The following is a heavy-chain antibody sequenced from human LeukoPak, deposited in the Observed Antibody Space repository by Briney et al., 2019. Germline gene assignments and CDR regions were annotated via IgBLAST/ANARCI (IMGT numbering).Heavy chain of an antibody. Sequence: SETLSLTCAVYGGSFSAYYWSWIRQPPGKGLEWIGYIYYSGSTNYNPSLKSRVTISVDTSKNQFSLKLSSVTAADTAVYYCARDRHDILTGYYLDYWGQGTLVTVSS. V-gene: IGHV4-59*01. CDR2: IYYSGST. CDR3: ARDRHDILTGYYLDY. D-gene: IGHD3-9*01. J-gene: IGHJ4*02. CDR1: GGSFSAYY.